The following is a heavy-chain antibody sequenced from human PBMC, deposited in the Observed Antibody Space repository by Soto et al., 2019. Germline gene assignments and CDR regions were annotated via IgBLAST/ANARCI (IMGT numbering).Heavy chain of an antibody. CDR2: IHYSGST. J-gene: IGHJ4*02. V-gene: IGHV4-59*11. Sequence: LLILSLTCTVVGVSITSHDCTWIRQPPGKGLEWIGNIHYSGSTNYSPSLKSRVIISVDTSENQSSLKLSSVTTADTAVYCCTGGGAGHAFDYRGQGALVTVSS. D-gene: IGHD6-13*01. CDR1: GVSITSHD. CDR3: TGGGAGHAFDY.